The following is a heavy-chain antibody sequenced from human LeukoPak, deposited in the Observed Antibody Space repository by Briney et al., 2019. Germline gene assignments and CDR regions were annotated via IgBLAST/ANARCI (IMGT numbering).Heavy chain of an antibody. CDR3: ARVNDFWSVNWFDP. V-gene: IGHV1-69*13. J-gene: IGHJ5*02. Sequence: SVNVSCKVSGYTLTELSMHWARQAPGQGLEWMGGIIPIFGTANYAQKFQGRVTITADESTSTAYMELSSLRSEDTAVYYCARVNDFWSVNWFDPWGQGTLVTVSS. CDR2: IIPIFGTA. CDR1: GYTLTELS. D-gene: IGHD3-3*01.